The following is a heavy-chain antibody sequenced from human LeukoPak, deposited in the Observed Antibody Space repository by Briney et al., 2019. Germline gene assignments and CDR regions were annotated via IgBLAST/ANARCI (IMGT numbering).Heavy chain of an antibody. Sequence: GRSLRLSCAASGFTFSSYGMHWVRQAPGKGLEWVSSISSSSSYIYYADSVKGRFTISRDNAKNSLYLQMNSLRAEDTAVYYCARDTGGSSLGMDVWGQGTTVTVSS. CDR1: GFTFSSYG. CDR2: ISSSSSYI. D-gene: IGHD6-13*01. V-gene: IGHV3-21*01. J-gene: IGHJ6*02. CDR3: ARDTGGSSLGMDV.